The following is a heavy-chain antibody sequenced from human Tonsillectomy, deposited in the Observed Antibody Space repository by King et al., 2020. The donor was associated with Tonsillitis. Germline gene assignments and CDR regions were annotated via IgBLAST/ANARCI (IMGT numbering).Heavy chain of an antibody. CDR3: ATNERWYCDGRSCDVYAFEV. Sequence: VQLQESGPGLVKASETLSLTCTVSGGSISRYYWSWIRQAPGKGLEWTGYIYHSGNTKYNPSLKSRVTISVDTSKKHFSLKLSSVTAADTAVYYCATNERWYCDGRSCDVYAFEVWGQGTMVTVSS. CDR1: GGSISRYY. D-gene: IGHD2-21*01. CDR2: IYHSGNT. V-gene: IGHV4-59*08. J-gene: IGHJ3*01.